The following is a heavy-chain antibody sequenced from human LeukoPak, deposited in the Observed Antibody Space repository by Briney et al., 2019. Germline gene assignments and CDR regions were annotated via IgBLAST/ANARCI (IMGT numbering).Heavy chain of an antibody. CDR3: ASAPPTYYDILTGAEYYFDY. D-gene: IGHD3-9*01. CDR2: IIPIFGTA. J-gene: IGHJ4*02. Sequence: SVKVSCEASGGTFSSYAISWVRQAPGQGLEWMGGIIPIFGTANYAHKFQGRVTITADKSPSTAYMELSSLRSEDTAVYYCASAPPTYYDILTGAEYYFDYWGQGTLVTVSS. CDR1: GGTFSSYA. V-gene: IGHV1-69*06.